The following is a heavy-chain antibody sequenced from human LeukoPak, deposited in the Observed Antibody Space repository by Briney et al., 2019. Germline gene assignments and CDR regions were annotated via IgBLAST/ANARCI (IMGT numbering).Heavy chain of an antibody. Sequence: GGSLRLSCAASGFTFSSYWMHWVRQAPGKGLEWVSSISGSGRNTNYADSVKGRFTISRDNSKNTLYLQMNSLRAEDTALYFCAKDSSSSNYYYGLDVWGQGTTVTVSS. CDR1: GFTFSSYW. J-gene: IGHJ6*02. V-gene: IGHV3-23*01. CDR2: ISGSGRNT. D-gene: IGHD6-6*01. CDR3: AKDSSSSNYYYGLDV.